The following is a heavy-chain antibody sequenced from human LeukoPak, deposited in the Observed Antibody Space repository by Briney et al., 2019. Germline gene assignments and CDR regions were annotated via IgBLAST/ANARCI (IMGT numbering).Heavy chain of an antibody. D-gene: IGHD6-19*01. Sequence: SETLSLTCTVSGGSISSYYWSWIRQPPGKGLEWIGYIYYSGSTNYNPSLKSRVTISVDTSKNQFSLKLSSVTAADTAVYYSARSDEAVAELDYWGQGTLVTVSS. V-gene: IGHV4-59*01. CDR3: ARSDEAVAELDY. CDR1: GGSISSYY. J-gene: IGHJ4*02. CDR2: IYYSGST.